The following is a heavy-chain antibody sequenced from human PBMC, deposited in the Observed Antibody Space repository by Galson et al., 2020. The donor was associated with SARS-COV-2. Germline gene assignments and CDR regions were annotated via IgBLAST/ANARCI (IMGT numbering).Heavy chain of an antibody. CDR3: VRGVAWLSGFDF. V-gene: IGHV2-70*11. Sequence: SGPTLVKPTQTLTLTCTFSGFSLSTSGMCVSWIRQPQGKALEWLARLDWDDDTYYSTSLKTRLTISKDTSKNQVVLTMTNMDPVDTATYYGVRGVAWLSGFDFWGQGTLVTVSS. CDR1: GFSLSTSGMC. CDR2: LDWDDDT. J-gene: IGHJ4*02. D-gene: IGHD3-22*01.